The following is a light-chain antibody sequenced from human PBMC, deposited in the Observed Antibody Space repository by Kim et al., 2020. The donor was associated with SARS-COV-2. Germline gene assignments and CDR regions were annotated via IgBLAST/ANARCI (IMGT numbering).Light chain of an antibody. CDR3: SSFTTTTTWV. CDR2: DVN. Sequence: QSVLTQPASVSGSPGQSVTISCTGTSSDVGVYNYVSWYQHHPGKAPKLMIYDVNKRPSGVSNRFSGSKSGNTASLTISGLQIDDEADYYCSSFTTTTTWVFGGGTQLTVL. CDR1: SSDVGVYNY. J-gene: IGLJ3*02. V-gene: IGLV2-14*03.